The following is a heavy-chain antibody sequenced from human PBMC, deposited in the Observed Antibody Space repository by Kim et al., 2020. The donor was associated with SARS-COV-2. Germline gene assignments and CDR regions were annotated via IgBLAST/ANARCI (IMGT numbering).Heavy chain of an antibody. CDR2: INHSGST. D-gene: IGHD6-13*01. CDR3: ARVIRSSSSSKPVHYYGMDV. Sequence: SETLSLTCAVYGGSFSGYYWSWIRQPPGKGLEWIGEINHSGSTNYNPSLKSRVTISVDTSKNQFSLKLSSVTAADTAVYYCARVIRSSSSSKPVHYYGMDVWGQGTTVTVSS. V-gene: IGHV4-34*01. CDR1: GGSFSGYY. J-gene: IGHJ6*02.